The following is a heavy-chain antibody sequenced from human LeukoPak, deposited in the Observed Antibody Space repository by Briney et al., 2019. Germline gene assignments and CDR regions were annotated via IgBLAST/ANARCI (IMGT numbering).Heavy chain of an antibody. J-gene: IGHJ4*02. CDR3: ATRGTTVVTGDFDY. CDR2: INPSGGST. Sequence: ASVKVSCKASGYTFTSYDINWVRQATGQGLEWMGIINPSGGSTSYAQKFQGRVTMTRDTSTGTVYMELSSLRSEDTAVYYCATRGTTVVTGDFDYWGQGTLVTVSS. D-gene: IGHD4-23*01. CDR1: GYTFTSYD. V-gene: IGHV1-46*01.